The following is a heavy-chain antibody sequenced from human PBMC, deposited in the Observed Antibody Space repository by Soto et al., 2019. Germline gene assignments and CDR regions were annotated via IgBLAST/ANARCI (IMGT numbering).Heavy chain of an antibody. CDR2: ISGSGGST. CDR3: AKATKGSKDY. J-gene: IGHJ4*02. D-gene: IGHD3-10*01. CDR1: GFTFSSYA. Sequence: GGSLRLSCAASGFTFSSYAMSWVRQAPGKGLEWVSAISGSGGSTYCADSVKGRFTIDRDNSKTTLSLQTNSLRAEDTAVYYCAKATKGSKDYWGQGTLVTVSS. V-gene: IGHV3-23*01.